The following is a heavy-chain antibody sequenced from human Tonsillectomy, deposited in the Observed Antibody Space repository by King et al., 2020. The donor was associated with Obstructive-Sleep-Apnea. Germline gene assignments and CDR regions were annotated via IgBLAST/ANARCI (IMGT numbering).Heavy chain of an antibody. CDR1: GGSISSGDYY. V-gene: IGHV4-30-4*01. CDR2: IYYSGST. J-gene: IGHJ3*02. CDR3: ARDAGVLYGDFDAFDI. D-gene: IGHD4-17*01. Sequence: VQLQESGPGLVKPSQTLSLTCTVSGGSISSGDYYWSWIRQPPGKGLEWIGYIYYSGSTYYNPSLKSRVTISVDTSKNQFSLKLSSVTAADTAVYYCARDAGVLYGDFDAFDIWGQGTMVTVSS.